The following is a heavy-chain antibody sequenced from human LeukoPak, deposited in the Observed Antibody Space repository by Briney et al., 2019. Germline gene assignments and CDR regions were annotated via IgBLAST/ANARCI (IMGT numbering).Heavy chain of an antibody. V-gene: IGHV3-7*01. D-gene: IGHD3-16*02. CDR1: GFTFSSYW. CDR2: IKPGGGEK. J-gene: IGHJ4*02. Sequence: GGSLRLSCAASGFTFSSYWMSWVRQAPGKGLEWVANIKPGGGEKYYVDSVKGRFTISRDNAKNSLSLQMNSLRVEDTAVYYCARVSYDYVWGSYRRHFDYWGQGTLVTVSS. CDR3: ARVSYDYVWGSYRRHFDY.